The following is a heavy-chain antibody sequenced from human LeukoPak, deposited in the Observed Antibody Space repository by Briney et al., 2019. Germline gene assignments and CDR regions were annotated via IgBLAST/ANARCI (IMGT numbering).Heavy chain of an antibody. J-gene: IGHJ4*02. CDR1: GFTFSSYA. CDR2: ISGSGGST. Sequence: GGSLRLSCAASGFTFSSYAMSWVRQAPGKWLEWVSAISGSGGSTYYADSGKGRFTISRDNSKNTLSLQMNSLRVEDTAVYYCAQDIAWGAFDHWGQGTLVTVSS. V-gene: IGHV3-23*01. CDR3: AQDIAWGAFDH. D-gene: IGHD7-27*01.